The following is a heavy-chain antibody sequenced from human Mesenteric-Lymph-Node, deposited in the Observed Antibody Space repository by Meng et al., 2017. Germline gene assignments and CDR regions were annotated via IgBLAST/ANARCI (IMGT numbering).Heavy chain of an antibody. J-gene: IGHJ4*02. CDR2: ISISSCYI. V-gene: IGHV3-21*01. Sequence: GGSLRLSCPASGFTFSSYRMNWVRQAPGKGLEGVSSISISSCYIYYAGSVKGRFTISRDNPKTSLYLKMNSLRAEDTDGYYCAKEPSYSGGYIPDYGHQGTLVTVSS. CDR3: AKEPSYSGGYIPDY. CDR1: GFTFSSYR. D-gene: IGHD1-26*01.